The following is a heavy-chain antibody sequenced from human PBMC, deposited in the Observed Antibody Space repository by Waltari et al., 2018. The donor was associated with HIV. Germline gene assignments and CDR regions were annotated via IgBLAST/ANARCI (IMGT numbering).Heavy chain of an antibody. Sequence: QVQLVESGGGVVQPGRSLRLSCAASGFTFSSYGMHWVLQAPGKGPEWVALIWNDGSNKYYADSVMGRFNISRDNSKKTLYLQMNSLRAEDTAVYYCARARGYCNSGSCYGDSWGQGTLVTVSS. D-gene: IGHD2-15*01. CDR1: GFTFSSYG. CDR2: IWNDGSNK. J-gene: IGHJ4*02. V-gene: IGHV3-33*01. CDR3: ARARGYCNSGSCYGDS.